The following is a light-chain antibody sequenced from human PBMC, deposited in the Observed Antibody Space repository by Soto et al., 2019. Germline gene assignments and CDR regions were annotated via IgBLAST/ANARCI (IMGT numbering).Light chain of an antibody. CDR3: QQRSNWPLT. CDR2: GAS. V-gene: IGKV3D-20*02. J-gene: IGKJ4*01. Sequence: DIVMTQSPATLSVSPGERATLSCRASQSVSSNYLAWCQQRPGQAPRLLIYGASTRAAGIPDRFSGSGSGTDFTLTISSLEPEDFAVYYCQQRSNWPLTFGGGTKVDIK. CDR1: QSVSSNY.